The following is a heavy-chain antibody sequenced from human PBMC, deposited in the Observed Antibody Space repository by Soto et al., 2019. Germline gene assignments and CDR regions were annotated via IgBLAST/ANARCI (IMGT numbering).Heavy chain of an antibody. Sequence: EVQLVESGGGLVQPGGSLRLSCTASGFTFSDSWMTWVRQAPGKGLEWVARIKPDESEKKYADSEKGRFSISRDNAKNSMYLQMDGLRGEDTAVYYCVRGGSNSASWGQGTLVTVSS. D-gene: IGHD4-4*01. V-gene: IGHV3-7*01. CDR1: GFTFSDSW. CDR2: IKPDESEK. CDR3: VRGGSNSAS. J-gene: IGHJ5*02.